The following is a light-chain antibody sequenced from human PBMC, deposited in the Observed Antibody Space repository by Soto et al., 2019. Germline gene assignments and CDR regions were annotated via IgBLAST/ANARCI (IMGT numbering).Light chain of an antibody. J-gene: IGLJ2*01. CDR2: EVN. V-gene: IGLV2-14*01. CDR1: SSDIGGYNF. CDR3: SSFTTSSTLVV. Sequence: QPALTQPASVSGSPGQSITISCTGTSSDIGGYNFVSWYQHHPGKAPKLMIYEVNNRPSGVSSRFSGSKSGNTASLTISGLQTEDEADYYCSSFTTSSTLVVFGGGTK.